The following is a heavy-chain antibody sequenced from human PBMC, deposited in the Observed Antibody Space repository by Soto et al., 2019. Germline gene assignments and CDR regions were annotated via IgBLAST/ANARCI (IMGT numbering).Heavy chain of an antibody. Sequence: ASVKVSCKASGYSFTNNDVSWVRQATGQGLEWMGWMNPGSGDTGYAQKFQGRVTMTRDISIATAYMELSSLRSEDTAVYYCALGYCRCGSCYSKINWFHPWGQGTLVIVSS. CDR3: ALGYCRCGSCYSKINWFHP. J-gene: IGHJ5*02. CDR1: GYSFTNND. V-gene: IGHV1-8*01. D-gene: IGHD2-15*01. CDR2: MNPGSGDT.